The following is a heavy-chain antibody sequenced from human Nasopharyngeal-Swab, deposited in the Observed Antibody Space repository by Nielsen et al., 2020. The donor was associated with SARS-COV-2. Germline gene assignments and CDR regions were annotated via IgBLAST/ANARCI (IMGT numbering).Heavy chain of an antibody. CDR2: IYHSGST. Sequence: WIRQPPGKGLEWIGEIYHSGSTNYHPSLKSRVTISVDKSKNQFSLKLSSVTAADTAVYCCARGKTGILEWLLPDEMSYGMDVWGQGTTVTVSS. D-gene: IGHD3-3*01. J-gene: IGHJ6*02. CDR3: ARGKTGILEWLLPDEMSYGMDV. V-gene: IGHV4-4*01.